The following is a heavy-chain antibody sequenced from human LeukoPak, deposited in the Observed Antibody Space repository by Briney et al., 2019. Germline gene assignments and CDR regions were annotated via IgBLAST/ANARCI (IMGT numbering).Heavy chain of an antibody. V-gene: IGHV1-24*01. CDR1: GYTLTKLS. CDR3: ATLIDSGKTYYVFFEY. CDR2: FDPEDAET. D-gene: IGHD1-26*01. Sequence: GASVKVSCKVSGYTLTKLSMHWVRQAPGKGLEWMGGFDPEDAETIYAQKFQGRVTMTEDTSTDTAYMELSSLRSEDTAVYFCATLIDSGKTYYVFFEYWGQGTLVTVSS. J-gene: IGHJ4*02.